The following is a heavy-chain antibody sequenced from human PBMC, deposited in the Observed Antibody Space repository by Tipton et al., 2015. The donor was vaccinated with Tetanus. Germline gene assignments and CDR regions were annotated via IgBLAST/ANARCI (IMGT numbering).Heavy chain of an antibody. CDR1: RGSVRSGDYS. V-gene: IGHV4-61*08. Sequence: GLVKPSETLSLTCSVSRGSVRSGDYSWNWIRQPPGKGLEWLAYVSYSGRTNSNYSLKSRITVSQDASKNQFSLKLTSVTAADTAVYYCARANYDFPKKGPFDSWGQGTLVIVSS. J-gene: IGHJ4*02. CDR2: VSYSGRT. CDR3: ARANYDFPKKGPFDS. D-gene: IGHD3-3*01.